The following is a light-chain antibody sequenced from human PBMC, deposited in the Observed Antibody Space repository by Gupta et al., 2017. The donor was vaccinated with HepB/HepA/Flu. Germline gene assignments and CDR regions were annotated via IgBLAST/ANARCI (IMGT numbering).Light chain of an antibody. Sequence: QSVPTEPPSPSGAAGLTFTISCSGSTSNIGTKYVSWYHQFPGTAPKLLIYSNAQRCSGVPERFSASKSGTSTSLAISGLRAEDAADYYCAAWDDSLNTVVFGGGTKVTVL. CDR3: AAWDDSLNTVV. J-gene: IGLJ2*01. CDR1: TSNIGTKY. V-gene: IGLV1-47*01. CDR2: SNA.